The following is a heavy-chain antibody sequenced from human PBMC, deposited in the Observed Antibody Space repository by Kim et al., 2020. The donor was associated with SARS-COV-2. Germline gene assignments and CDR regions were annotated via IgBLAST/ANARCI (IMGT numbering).Heavy chain of an antibody. CDR3: AKPYYGSGSYYLG. Sequence: YAGSVKGRFTISRDNSKNTLYLQMNSLRAEDTAVYYCAKPYYGSGSYYLGWGQGTLVTVSS. D-gene: IGHD3-10*01. J-gene: IGHJ4*02. V-gene: IGHV3-23*01.